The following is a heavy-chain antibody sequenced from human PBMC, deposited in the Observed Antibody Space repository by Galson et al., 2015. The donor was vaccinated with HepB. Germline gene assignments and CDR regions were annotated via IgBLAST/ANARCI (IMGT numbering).Heavy chain of an antibody. V-gene: IGHV1-2*02. CDR1: GYIFTGYY. D-gene: IGHD3-3*01. Sequence: SVKASCKASGYIFTGYYMHWVRQAPGQGLEWMGWINPNSGGTNYAQKFQGRVTMTRDTSISTAYMELSRLRSDDTAVYYCARGSGRHSRIVYWGQGTLVTVSS. J-gene: IGHJ4*02. CDR2: INPNSGGT. CDR3: ARGSGRHSRIVY.